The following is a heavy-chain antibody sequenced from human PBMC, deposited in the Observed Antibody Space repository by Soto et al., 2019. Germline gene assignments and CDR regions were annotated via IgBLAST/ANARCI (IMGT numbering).Heavy chain of an antibody. CDR1: GFTFSSYA. J-gene: IGHJ4*02. V-gene: IGHV3-23*01. Sequence: GGSLRLSCAASGFTFSSYAMSWVRQAPWKGLGWVSAISSSGGSTLYADSVKGRFTISRDNSRNTLYLQMNSLRAEDTAIYYCAKYQPMTQPRPYFDYWGRGTLVTVSS. CDR2: ISSSGGST. D-gene: IGHD3-22*01. CDR3: AKYQPMTQPRPYFDY.